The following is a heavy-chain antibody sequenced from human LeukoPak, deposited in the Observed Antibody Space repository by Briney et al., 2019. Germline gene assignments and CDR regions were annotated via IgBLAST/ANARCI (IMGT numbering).Heavy chain of an antibody. D-gene: IGHD3-3*01. CDR3: ARRGTYYDFWSGYSRGSYYYYGMDV. CDR2: IYPGDSDT. V-gene: IGHV5-51*01. Sequence: GASLKISCKGSGYSFTSYWIGWVRQMPGKGLEWTGIIYPGDSDTRYSPSFQGQVTISADKSISTAYLQWSSLKASDTAMYYCARRGTYYDFWSGYSRGSYYYYGMDVWGQGTTVTVSS. J-gene: IGHJ6*02. CDR1: GYSFTSYW.